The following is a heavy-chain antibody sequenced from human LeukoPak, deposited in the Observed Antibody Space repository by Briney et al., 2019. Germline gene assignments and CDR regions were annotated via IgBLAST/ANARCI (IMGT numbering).Heavy chain of an antibody. V-gene: IGHV3-30*02. CDR2: IRYDGSNK. J-gene: IGHJ4*02. Sequence: GGSLTLSCLASKFTFNNYAMTWVRQAPGKGLEWVAFIRYDGSNKYYADSVKGRFTISRDNSKNTLYLQMNSLRAEDTAVYYCARDIAVVAALEYWGQGTLVTVSS. D-gene: IGHD2-15*01. CDR3: ARDIAVVAALEY. CDR1: KFTFNNYA.